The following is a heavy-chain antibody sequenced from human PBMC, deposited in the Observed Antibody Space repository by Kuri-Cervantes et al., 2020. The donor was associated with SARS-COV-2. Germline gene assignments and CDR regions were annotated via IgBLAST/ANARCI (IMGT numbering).Heavy chain of an antibody. J-gene: IGHJ4*02. CDR3: AKGEFYARAFDY. CDR1: GFTFSSYA. Sequence: GGSLRLSCAASGFTFSSYAMSWVRQAPGKGLEWVSAISGSGGSTYYADSVKGRFTISRDDSKNTLYLQMNSLRAEDTAVYYCAKGEFYARAFDYWGQGTLVTVSS. CDR2: ISGSGGST. D-gene: IGHD2/OR15-2a*01. V-gene: IGHV3-23*01.